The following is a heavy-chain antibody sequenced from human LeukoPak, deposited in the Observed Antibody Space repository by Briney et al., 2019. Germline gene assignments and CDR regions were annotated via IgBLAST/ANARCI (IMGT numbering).Heavy chain of an antibody. V-gene: IGHV3-33*01. J-gene: IGHJ4*02. CDR3: ARDGVAGKFDY. CDR1: GFTFSSYG. Sequence: PGGSLRLSCAASGFTFSSYGMHWVRQAPGKGLEWVAVIWYDGSNKYYADSVKGRFTISRDNSKNTLYLQMNSLRAEDTAVCYCARDGVAGKFDYWGQGTLVTVSS. CDR2: IWYDGSNK. D-gene: IGHD6-19*01.